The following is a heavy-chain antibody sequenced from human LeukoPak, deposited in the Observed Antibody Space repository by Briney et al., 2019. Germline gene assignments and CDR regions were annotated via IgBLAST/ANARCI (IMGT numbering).Heavy chain of an antibody. J-gene: IGHJ1*01. CDR1: GFSFRNSW. CDR2: IRQDGNEI. CDR3: ASSWYSSGGNFHYRAFTN. D-gene: IGHD2-15*01. V-gene: IGHV3-7*01. Sequence: GGSLRLSCAASGFSFRNSWMSWVRQAPGKGLEWVANIRQDGNEIYYMDSVKGRFTISRDNAKNSLYLRMYSLRAEDTAVYYCASSWYSSGGNFHYRAFTNWGQGTLVTVSS.